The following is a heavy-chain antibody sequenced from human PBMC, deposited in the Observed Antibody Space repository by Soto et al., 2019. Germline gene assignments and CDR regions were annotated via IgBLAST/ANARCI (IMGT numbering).Heavy chain of an antibody. J-gene: IGHJ4*02. CDR1: GYTFTSYG. V-gene: IGHV1-18*01. D-gene: IGHD2-15*01. CDR2: ISAYNGNT. CDR3: ARVPGLDCDSGGSCYSRVRYYFDY. Sequence: ASVKVSCKASGYTFTSYGISWVRQAPGQGLEWMGWISAYNGNTNYAQKLQGRVTMTTDTSTSTAYMELGSLRSDDTAVYYCARVPGLDCDSGGSCYSRVRYYFDYWGQGTLVTVSS.